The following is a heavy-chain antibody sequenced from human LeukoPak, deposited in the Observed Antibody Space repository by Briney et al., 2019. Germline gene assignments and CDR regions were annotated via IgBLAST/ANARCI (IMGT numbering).Heavy chain of an antibody. CDR1: GGSISSSSYY. D-gene: IGHD5-12*01. Sequence: SETLSLTCTVSGGSISSSSYYWHWIRQPPGKGLEWIGYISYSGSTNYNPSLKSRVTISIATSKNQFSLKLSSVTAADTAVYHCARSGGYSGYDVDYWGQGTLVTVSS. V-gene: IGHV4-61*01. J-gene: IGHJ4*02. CDR2: ISYSGST. CDR3: ARSGGYSGYDVDY.